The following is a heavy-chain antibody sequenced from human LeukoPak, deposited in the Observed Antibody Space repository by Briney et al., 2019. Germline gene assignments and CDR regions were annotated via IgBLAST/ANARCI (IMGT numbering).Heavy chain of an antibody. Sequence: GGSLRLSCAASGFTFSSFDMHWVRKPTRQGLEWVSTIGTASDTYYPGSVEGRFTLSRDNAKNSLYLQMNSLTAGDTAVYYCARGPPGEKYYYMDVGGKGTTVTVSS. V-gene: IGHV3-13*01. CDR2: IGTASDT. D-gene: IGHD4-17*01. CDR1: GFTFSSFD. CDR3: ARGPPGEKYYYMDV. J-gene: IGHJ6*03.